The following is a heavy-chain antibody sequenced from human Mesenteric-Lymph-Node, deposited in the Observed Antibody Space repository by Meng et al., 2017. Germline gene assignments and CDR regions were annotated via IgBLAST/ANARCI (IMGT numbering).Heavy chain of an antibody. CDR2: MNPNSGNT. J-gene: IGHJ6*02. CDR1: GYTFTSYD. Sequence: GGSLRLSCKASGYTFTSYDINWVRQATGQGLEWMGWMNPNSGNTGYAQKFQGRVTMTRNTSISTAYMELSSLRSEDTAVYYCARVRGIWSGYSAGYGMDVWGQGTTVTVSS. CDR3: ARVRGIWSGYSAGYGMDV. V-gene: IGHV1-8*02. D-gene: IGHD3-3*01.